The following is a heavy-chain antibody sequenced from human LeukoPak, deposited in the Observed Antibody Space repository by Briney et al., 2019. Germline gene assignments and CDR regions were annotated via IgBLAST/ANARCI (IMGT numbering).Heavy chain of an antibody. CDR2: IKSDGSST. CDR3: ARGHDSSGYYSGRDY. CDR1: GFTFSSYW. Sequence: GGSLRLSCAASGFTFSSYWMHWVRQAPGKGLVWVSRIKSDGSSTSYADSVKGRFTIFRDNAKNTLYLQMNSLRAEDTAVYYCARGHDSSGYYSGRDYWGQGTLVTVSS. J-gene: IGHJ4*02. D-gene: IGHD3-22*01. V-gene: IGHV3-74*01.